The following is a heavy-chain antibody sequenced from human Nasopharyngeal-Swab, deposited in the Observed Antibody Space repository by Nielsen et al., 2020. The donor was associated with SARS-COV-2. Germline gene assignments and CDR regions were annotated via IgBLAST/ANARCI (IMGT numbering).Heavy chain of an antibody. CDR3: AKDEGVRYNWNERDYYYGMDV. V-gene: IGHV3-11*01. D-gene: IGHD1-20*01. CDR1: GFTFSDYY. J-gene: IGHJ6*02. Sequence: GESLKISCAASGFTFSDYYMSWIRQAPGKGLEWVSYISSSGSTIYYADSVKGRFTISRDNAKNSLYLQMNSLRAEDTAVYYCAKDEGVRYNWNERDYYYGMDVWGQGTTVTVSS. CDR2: ISSSGSTI.